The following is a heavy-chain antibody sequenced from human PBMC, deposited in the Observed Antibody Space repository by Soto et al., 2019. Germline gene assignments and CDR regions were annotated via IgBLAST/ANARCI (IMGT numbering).Heavy chain of an antibody. CDR2: INPTSGSA. V-gene: IGHV1-46*01. CDR3: AREERGDANVSDTFDF. J-gene: IGHJ5*01. Sequence: QVQLLQSGAEVRKPGTSVKISCKASGYTFTTYYIHWVRQAPGQGLEWLGLINPTSGSAGYAKKFPGRLSVTRDTSTSTVYMDLRSLRPNDTALFSCAREERGDANVSDTFDFWGQGTLVPVSS. D-gene: IGHD3-16*01. CDR1: GYTFTTYY.